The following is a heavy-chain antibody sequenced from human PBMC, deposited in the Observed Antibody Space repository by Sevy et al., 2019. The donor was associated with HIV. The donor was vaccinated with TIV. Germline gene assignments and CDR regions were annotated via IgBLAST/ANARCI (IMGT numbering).Heavy chain of an antibody. V-gene: IGHV3-23*01. J-gene: IGHJ4*02. D-gene: IGHD6-19*01. Sequence: AGSLRLSCAASGFAFSTYAMSWVRQAPGQGLEWVSATSGSAAVTFSADSVKGRFTISRDNSKNTLYLEMNNLTAEDTAIYYCATARYGSGWYVLDYWGQGTLVTVSS. CDR2: TSGSAAVT. CDR3: ATARYGSGWYVLDY. CDR1: GFAFSTYA.